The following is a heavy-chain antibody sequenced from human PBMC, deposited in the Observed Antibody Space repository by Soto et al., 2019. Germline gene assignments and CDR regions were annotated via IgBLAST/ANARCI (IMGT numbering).Heavy chain of an antibody. CDR1: GYTLTELS. V-gene: IGHV1-24*01. Sequence: EASVKVSCKVSGYTLTELSMHWVRQAPGKGLEWMGGFDPEDGETIYAQKFQGRVTMTEDTSTDTAYMELSSLRSEDTAVYYCATSFYGLHHPYYYSYYMDVWGKGTTVTVSS. CDR3: ATSFYGLHHPYYYSYYMDV. CDR2: FDPEDGET. J-gene: IGHJ6*03. D-gene: IGHD4-17*01.